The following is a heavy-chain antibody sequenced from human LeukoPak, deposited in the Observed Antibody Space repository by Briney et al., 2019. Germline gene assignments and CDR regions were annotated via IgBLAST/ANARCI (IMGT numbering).Heavy chain of an antibody. CDR1: GFTFSSYP. V-gene: IGHV3-66*01. Sequence: GGSLTLSCAVSGFTFSSYPMICVRHAPEKGLEWLSVIYSGGSKYYADSVKGRFTISRDNAKNTLSLQMNSLRAEDTAVYYCARDGGSYSPQDYWGQGTLVTVSS. CDR3: ARDGGSYSPQDY. J-gene: IGHJ4*02. CDR2: IYSGGSK. D-gene: IGHD1-26*01.